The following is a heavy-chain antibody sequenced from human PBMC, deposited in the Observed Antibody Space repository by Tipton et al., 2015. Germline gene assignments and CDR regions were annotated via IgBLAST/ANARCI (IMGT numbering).Heavy chain of an antibody. V-gene: IGHV3-23*01. D-gene: IGHD1-26*01. Sequence: GSLRLSCAASGLTFSTYAMTWVRQVPGKGLEWVSTISGSGSKTFYADSVKGRFTISRDNSKHKVYLQMNSLRAEDTAVYYCASGGGGNYYGAYFQHWGQGTLVTVSS. CDR2: ISGSGSKT. CDR3: ASGGGGNYYGAYFQH. CDR1: GLTFSTYA. J-gene: IGHJ1*01.